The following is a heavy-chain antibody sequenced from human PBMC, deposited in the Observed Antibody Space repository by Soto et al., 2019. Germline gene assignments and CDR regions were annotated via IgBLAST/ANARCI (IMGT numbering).Heavy chain of an antibody. V-gene: IGHV4-59*01. CDR1: GGSISSYY. J-gene: IGHJ4*02. CDR2: IYYSGST. Sequence: PSETLSLTCTVSGGSISSYYWSWIRQPPGKGLEWIGYIYYSGSTNYNPSLKSRVTIPVDTSKNQFSLKLSSVTAADTAVYYCAREDCSSTSCRFDYWGQGTLVTSPQ. D-gene: IGHD2-2*01. CDR3: AREDCSSTSCRFDY.